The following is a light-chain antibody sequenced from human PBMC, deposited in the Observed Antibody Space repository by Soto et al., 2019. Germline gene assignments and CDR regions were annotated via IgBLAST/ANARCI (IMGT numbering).Light chain of an antibody. CDR1: EKINKW. Sequence: GYRVTVPCPASEKINKWLDWYQQKPGKAPKLLISVASSLESGVPSRFSGSGSGTEFTLTISSLQPYDFATYYCQQGYSYPWTFGQGTKVDI. V-gene: IGKV1-5*01. CDR2: VAS. CDR3: QQGYSYPWT. J-gene: IGKJ1*01.